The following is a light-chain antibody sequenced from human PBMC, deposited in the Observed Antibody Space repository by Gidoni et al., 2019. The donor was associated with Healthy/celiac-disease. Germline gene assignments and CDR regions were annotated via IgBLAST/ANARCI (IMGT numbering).Light chain of an antibody. Sequence: VLTQSPATLSLSPGERATLSCRASQSVSSYLAWYQQKPGQAPRLLIYDASNRATGIPARFSGSGYGTDFTLTISSLEPEDFAVYYCQQRSNWPPNTFGGGTKVEIK. CDR1: QSVSSY. CDR2: DAS. J-gene: IGKJ4*01. CDR3: QQRSNWPPNT. V-gene: IGKV3-11*01.